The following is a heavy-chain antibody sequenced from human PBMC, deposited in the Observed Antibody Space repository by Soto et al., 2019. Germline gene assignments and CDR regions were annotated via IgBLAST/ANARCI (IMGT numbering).Heavy chain of an antibody. V-gene: IGHV3-23*01. CDR2: ISGSGGST. Sequence: GGSLRLSCAASGFTFSSYAMSWVRQAPGKGLEWVSAISGSGGSTYYADSVKGRFTIFRDNSKNTLYLQMNSLRAEDTAVYYCAKEVLRYFDWLLPFDYWGQGTLVTVSS. CDR3: AKEVLRYFDWLLPFDY. J-gene: IGHJ4*02. D-gene: IGHD3-9*01. CDR1: GFTFSSYA.